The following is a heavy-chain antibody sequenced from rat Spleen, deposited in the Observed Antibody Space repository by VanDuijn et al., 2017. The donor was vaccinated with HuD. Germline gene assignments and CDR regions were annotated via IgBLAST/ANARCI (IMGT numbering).Heavy chain of an antibody. CDR3: TRDRILRSTGFDY. CDR2: ISYEGDST. D-gene: IGHD1-6*01. Sequence: EVQLVESGGGLVQSGRSLTLSCAASGFIFSDYYMAWVRQAPKKGLEWVTSISYEGDSTYYRNSVKGRFTISRDNAKSSLYLQMDSLRSEDTATYYCTRDRILRSTGFDYWGQGVMVTVSS. CDR1: GFIFSDYY. V-gene: IGHV5-20*01. J-gene: IGHJ2*01.